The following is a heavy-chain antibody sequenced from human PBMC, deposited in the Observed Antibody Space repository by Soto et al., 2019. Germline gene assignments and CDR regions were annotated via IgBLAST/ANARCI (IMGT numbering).Heavy chain of an antibody. Sequence: KTSETLSLTCTVSGDSIRTYFWSWIRQPPGKGLEWIGYVFNSGSTNSNPSLTSRVTMLLDTSRNQISLTLSSVTAADTAVYYCARARSGYNIDALDIWGQGTMVTVSS. CDR1: GDSIRTYF. CDR2: VFNSGST. J-gene: IGHJ3*02. V-gene: IGHV4-59*01. D-gene: IGHD5-12*01. CDR3: ARARSGYNIDALDI.